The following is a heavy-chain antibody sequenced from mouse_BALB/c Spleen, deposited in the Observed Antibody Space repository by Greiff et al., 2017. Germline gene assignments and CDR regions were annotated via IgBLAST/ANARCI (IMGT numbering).Heavy chain of an antibody. CDR3: ARPGIFDY. J-gene: IGHJ2*01. Sequence: VQLQQSGAELAKPGASVKMSCKASGYTFTSYWMHWVKQRPGQGLEWIGYINPSTGYTEYNQKFKDKATLTADKSSSTAYMQLSSLTSEDSAVYYCARPGIFDYWGQGTTLTVSS. D-gene: IGHD4-1*01. V-gene: IGHV1-7*01. CDR1: GYTFTSYW. CDR2: INPSTGYT.